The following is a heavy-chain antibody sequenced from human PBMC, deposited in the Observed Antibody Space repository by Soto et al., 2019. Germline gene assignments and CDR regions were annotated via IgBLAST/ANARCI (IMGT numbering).Heavy chain of an antibody. CDR1: GFTCSNSW. D-gene: IGHD1-1*01. CDR3: TTVWAWNRDRLDY. V-gene: IGHV3-15*07. J-gene: IGHJ4*02. CDR2: IKIKTDGGTT. Sequence: EVQLVESGGGLVKPGGSLRLSCAASGFTCSNSWMNWVRQAPGKGLEWVGRIKIKTDGGTTDYAAPVKGRFTISRDDSKNTLYLQMNSLKTEDTAVYYCTTVWAWNRDRLDYWGQGTLVTVSS.